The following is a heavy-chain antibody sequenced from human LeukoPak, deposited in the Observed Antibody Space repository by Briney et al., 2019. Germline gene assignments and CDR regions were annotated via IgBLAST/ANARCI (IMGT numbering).Heavy chain of an antibody. CDR2: IHYSGST. V-gene: IGHV4-59*01. D-gene: IGHD3-10*01. CDR3: ARDRHGSGSAHSFDP. Sequence: NPSETLSLTCTVSGGSISSYYWSWIRQPPGKGLEWIAYIHYSGSTNYNPSLMSRVTISVDTSKNQFSLKLNSVTAADTAVYYCARDRHGSGSAHSFDPWGQGTLVTVSS. J-gene: IGHJ5*02. CDR1: GGSISSYY.